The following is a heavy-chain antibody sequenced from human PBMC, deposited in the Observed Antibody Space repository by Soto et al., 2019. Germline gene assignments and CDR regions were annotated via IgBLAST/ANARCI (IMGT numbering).Heavy chain of an antibody. CDR2: IYNSGST. Sequence: QVQLQESGPGLVKPSETLSLTCTVSGGSISSYYWSWIRQSPGKGLEWIGYIYNSGSTNYNPSLKSRVTISKDTSKNQISLKLSSVTAADTAVYYCARRVVVGYSSSWYAWYFGLWGRGTLVTVSS. J-gene: IGHJ2*01. V-gene: IGHV4-59*08. D-gene: IGHD6-13*01. CDR1: GGSISSYY. CDR3: ARRVVVGYSSSWYAWYFGL.